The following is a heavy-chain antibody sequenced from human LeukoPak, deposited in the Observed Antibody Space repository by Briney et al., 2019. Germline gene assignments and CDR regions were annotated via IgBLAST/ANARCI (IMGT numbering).Heavy chain of an antibody. D-gene: IGHD1-26*01. CDR3: ARDRGGSSYYYYYGMDV. J-gene: IGHJ6*02. Sequence: GGSLRLSCAASGFTFSSYSMNWVRQAPGKGLEWVSSISSSSSYIYYADSVKGRFTISRDNAKNTLYLQMNSLRAEDTAVYYCARDRGGSSYYYYYGMDVWGQGTTVTVSS. CDR1: GFTFSSYS. CDR2: ISSSSSYI. V-gene: IGHV3-21*01.